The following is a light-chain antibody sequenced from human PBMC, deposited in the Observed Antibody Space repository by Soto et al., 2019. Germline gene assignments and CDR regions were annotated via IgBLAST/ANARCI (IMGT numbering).Light chain of an antibody. Sequence: DIQMTQSPSTLSASVGDRVTITCRASQTISSWLAWYQQKLGKAPKLLIYKASSLEGGVPSRFSGSGSGTEFTLTSSSLQPDDSATYYCHQYNGTFGQGTKVEVK. J-gene: IGKJ1*01. CDR3: HQYNGT. CDR1: QTISSW. V-gene: IGKV1-5*03. CDR2: KAS.